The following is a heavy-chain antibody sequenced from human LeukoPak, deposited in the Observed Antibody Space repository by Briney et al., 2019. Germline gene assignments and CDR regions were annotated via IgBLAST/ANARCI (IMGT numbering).Heavy chain of an antibody. V-gene: IGHV3-30-3*01. Sequence: PGGSLRLSCAASGFTFSSYWMSWVRQAPGKGLEWVAVISFDGSNKYYADSVKGRFTISRDNSKNTLYLQMNSLRAEDTAVYYCARDPEYQLLYYFDYWGQGTLVTVSS. J-gene: IGHJ4*02. D-gene: IGHD2-2*01. CDR3: ARDPEYQLLYYFDY. CDR2: ISFDGSNK. CDR1: GFTFSSYW.